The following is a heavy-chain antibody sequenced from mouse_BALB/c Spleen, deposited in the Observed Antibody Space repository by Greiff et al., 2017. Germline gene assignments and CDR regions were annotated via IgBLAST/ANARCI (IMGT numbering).Heavy chain of an antibody. Sequence: DVKLVESGGGLVKPGGSLKLSCAASGFTFSSYAMSWVRQTPEKRLEWVASISSGGSTYYPDSVKGRFTISRDNARNILYLQMSSLRSEDTAMYYCARGDYDGFAYWGQGTLVTVSA. V-gene: IGHV5-6-5*01. CDR1: GFTFSSYA. CDR2: ISSGGST. CDR3: ARGDYDGFAY. D-gene: IGHD2-4*01. J-gene: IGHJ3*01.